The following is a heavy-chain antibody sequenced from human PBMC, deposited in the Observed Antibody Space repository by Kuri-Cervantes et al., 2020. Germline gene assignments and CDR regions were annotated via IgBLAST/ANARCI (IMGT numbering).Heavy chain of an antibody. CDR3: ARPGYSSSWYPFDY. V-gene: IGHV5-51*01. CDR1: GYSFSSYW. J-gene: IGHJ4*02. Sequence: GGSLRLSCKASGYSFSSYWIGWLRQRPGKGLEWVGIIYPTDSDTRYSPSFQGQVTISADKSISTAYLQWSSLKASDTAMYYCARPGYSSSWYPFDYWGQGTLVTVSS. CDR2: IYPTDSDT. D-gene: IGHD6-13*01.